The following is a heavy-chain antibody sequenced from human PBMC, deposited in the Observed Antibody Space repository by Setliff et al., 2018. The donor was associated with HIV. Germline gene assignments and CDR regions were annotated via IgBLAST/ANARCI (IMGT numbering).Heavy chain of an antibody. CDR1: GDSISSSYY. Sequence: SETLSLTCTVSGDSISSSYYWTWIRQPPGKGLEWIGYIYTGGSTNYNPSLKSRVTISVDTSKSQFSLKLNSVTAADTAVYYCSRELGASPHDVFDIWGQGTMVTVSS. D-gene: IGHD3-16*01. J-gene: IGHJ3*02. V-gene: IGHV4-4*08. CDR2: IYTGGST. CDR3: SRELGASPHDVFDI.